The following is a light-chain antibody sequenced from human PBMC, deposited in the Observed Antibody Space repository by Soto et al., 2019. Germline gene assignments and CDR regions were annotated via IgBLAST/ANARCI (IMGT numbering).Light chain of an antibody. V-gene: IGKV4-1*01. Sequence: DIVMTQSPDSLAVSLGERATINCKSSQSVLYSSNNKNYLAWYQQQPGQPPKLLIYWASTRESGVPDRFSGSGSGTDVTLTISSLQAEDVAVYYCQQYYSTPLTFGGGTKVEIK. CDR1: QSVLYSSNNKNY. J-gene: IGKJ4*01. CDR2: WAS. CDR3: QQYYSTPLT.